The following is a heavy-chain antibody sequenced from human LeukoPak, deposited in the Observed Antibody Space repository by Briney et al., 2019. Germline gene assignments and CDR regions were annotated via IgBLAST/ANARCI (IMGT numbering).Heavy chain of an antibody. CDR3: ARQGYSYGLDAFDI. Sequence: SETLSLTCTVSGGSISSYYWSWIRQPPGKGLEWIGYIYYSGSTNYNPSLKSRVTIPVDTSKNQFSLKLSSVTAADTAVYYCARQGYSYGLDAFDIWGQGTMVTVSS. V-gene: IGHV4-59*08. D-gene: IGHD5-18*01. CDR1: GGSISSYY. J-gene: IGHJ3*02. CDR2: IYYSGST.